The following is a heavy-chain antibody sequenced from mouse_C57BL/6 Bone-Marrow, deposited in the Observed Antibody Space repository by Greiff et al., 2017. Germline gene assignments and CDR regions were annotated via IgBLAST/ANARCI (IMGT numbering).Heavy chain of an antibody. CDR2: IDPEDGET. V-gene: IGHV14-2*01. CDR3: ARYYGSSWDWFAY. D-gene: IGHD1-1*01. Sequence: DVKLQESGAELVKPGASVKLSCTASGFNIKDYYMHWVKQRTEQGLEWIGRIDPEDGETKYAPKFQGKATITADTSSNTAYLQLSSLTSEDTAVYYCARYYGSSWDWFAYWGQGTLVTVSA. CDR1: GFNIKDYY. J-gene: IGHJ3*01.